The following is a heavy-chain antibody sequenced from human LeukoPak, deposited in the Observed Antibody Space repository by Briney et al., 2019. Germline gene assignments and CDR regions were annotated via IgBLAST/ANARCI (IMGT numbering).Heavy chain of an antibody. CDR1: GXTFSSYG. CDR3: PKGSGGSYYGYFDY. Sequence: GWSLTLSCAASGXTFSSYGMHCVRQAPGKGLEWVAVVSHDGTNKFSADSVEGRFTISRDNSKDTLYLQMNSLRAEDTAVYYCPKGSGGSYYGYFDYWGQGTLVTVSS. D-gene: IGHD1-26*01. CDR2: VSHDGTNK. J-gene: IGHJ4*02. V-gene: IGHV3-30*18.